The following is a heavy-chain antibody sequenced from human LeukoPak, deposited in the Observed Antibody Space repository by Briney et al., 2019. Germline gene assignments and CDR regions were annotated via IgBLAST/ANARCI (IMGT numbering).Heavy chain of an antibody. CDR3: ARDLGDCSSTSCYYYYYMDV. J-gene: IGHJ6*03. V-gene: IGHV3-7*01. CDR1: GFTFSSYW. CDR2: IKQDGSEK. Sequence: GGSLRLSCAASGFTFSSYWMSWVRQAPGKGLEWVANIKQDGSEKYYVDSVKGRFTISRDNARNSLYLQMNSLRAEDTAVYYCARDLGDCSSTSCYYYYYMDVWGKGTTVTVSS. D-gene: IGHD2-2*01.